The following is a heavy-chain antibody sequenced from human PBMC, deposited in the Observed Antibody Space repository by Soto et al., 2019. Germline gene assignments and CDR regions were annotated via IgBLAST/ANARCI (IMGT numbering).Heavy chain of an antibody. D-gene: IGHD3-16*01. CDR3: TRSKGSHAGHFDY. CDR2: ISTDGSTT. Sequence: EVQLVESGGGLVQPGGSLRLSCAASGFTFSGYCMHWVRQAPGKGLVWVSRISTDGSTTNYAYSVKGRFTVSRDNDKNSLYLQIKSLRSEDTAVYYCTRSKGSHAGHFDYWGQGTLATVSS. CDR1: GFTFSGYC. J-gene: IGHJ4*02. V-gene: IGHV3-74*01.